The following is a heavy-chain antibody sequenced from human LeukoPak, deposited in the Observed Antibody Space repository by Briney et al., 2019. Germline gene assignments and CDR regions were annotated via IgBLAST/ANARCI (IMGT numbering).Heavy chain of an antibody. CDR1: GFTFSSYG. CDR2: ISYDGSNK. J-gene: IGHJ4*02. V-gene: IGHV3-30*18. Sequence: GGSLRLSCAASGFTFSSYGMQWVRQAPGKGLEWVAVISYDGSNKYYADSVKGRFTISRDNSKNTLYPQMNSLRAEDTAVYYCAKDGDYWGQGTLVTVSS. CDR3: AKDGDY.